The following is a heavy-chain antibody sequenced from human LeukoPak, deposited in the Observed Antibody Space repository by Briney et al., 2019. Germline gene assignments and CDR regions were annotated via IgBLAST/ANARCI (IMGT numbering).Heavy chain of an antibody. CDR3: ARDWARREDWNYYYYYMDV. Sequence: GASVKVSCKASGYTFTGYYMHWVRQAPGQGLEWMGRINPNSGGTNYAQKFQGRVTTTRDTSISTAYMELSRLGSDDTAVYYCARDWARREDWNYYYYYMDVWGKGTTVTVSS. J-gene: IGHJ6*03. CDR2: INPNSGGT. V-gene: IGHV1-2*06. CDR1: GYTFTGYY. D-gene: IGHD1-1*01.